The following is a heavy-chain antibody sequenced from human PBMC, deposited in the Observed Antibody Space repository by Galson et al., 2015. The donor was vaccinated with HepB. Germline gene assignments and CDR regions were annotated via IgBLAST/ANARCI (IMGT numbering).Heavy chain of an antibody. CDR1: GFTFSAYD. CDR3: ARGYAPDY. V-gene: IGHV3-21*01. D-gene: IGHD1-1*01. J-gene: IGHJ4*02. CDR2: ITTSSSYI. Sequence: SLRLSCAASGFTFSAYDMYWVRQAPGKGLEWVSSITTSSSYIYYADSMRGRFTISRDNAKNSLYLQMNSLRVEDTALYYCARGYAPDYWGQGTLVTVSS.